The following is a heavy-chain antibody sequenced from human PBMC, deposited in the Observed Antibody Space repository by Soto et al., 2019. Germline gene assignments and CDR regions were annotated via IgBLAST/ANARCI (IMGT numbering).Heavy chain of an antibody. CDR2: ISYDGSNK. CDR1: GFTFSSYA. J-gene: IGHJ6*02. D-gene: IGHD3-22*01. Sequence: GGSLRLSCAASGFTFSSYAMHWVRQAPGKGLEWVAVISYDGSNKYYADSVKGRFTISRDNSKNTLYLQMNSLRAEDTAVYYCARERSYYYDSSGYSHYYYYYGMDVWGQGTTVTVS. CDR3: ARERSYYYDSSGYSHYYYYYGMDV. V-gene: IGHV3-30-3*01.